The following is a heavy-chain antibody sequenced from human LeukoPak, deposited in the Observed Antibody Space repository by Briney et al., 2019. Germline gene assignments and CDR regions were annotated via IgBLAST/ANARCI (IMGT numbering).Heavy chain of an antibody. D-gene: IGHD3-22*01. CDR2: ISSTGRHI. Sequence: KTGGSLRLSCAASGFTFSSYAMSWVRQAPGKGLEWVSSISSTGRHINYADSMKGRFTISRDNAKNSLYLQMNNLRAEDTAVYYCARDSDSSSRYMDYFDYWGQGALVTVSS. CDR3: ARDSDSSSRYMDYFDY. V-gene: IGHV3-21*01. CDR1: GFTFSSYA. J-gene: IGHJ4*02.